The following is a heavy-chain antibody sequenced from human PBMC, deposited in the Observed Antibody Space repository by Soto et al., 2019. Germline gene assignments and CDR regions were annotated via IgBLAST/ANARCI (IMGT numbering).Heavy chain of an antibody. CDR1: GGSVSSRSHF. CDR2: IYYTGNT. V-gene: IGHV4-61*01. J-gene: IGHJ5*02. CDR3: ARYDAESGSNKLDP. Sequence: QVQLQESGPGVAKPSDTLSVTCTVSGGSVSSRSHFWSWIRQPPGGGLQWIGYIYYTGNTNYSPSLKSRATLSVDTSRNQFSLRLTSVTAADTAIYYCARYDAESGSNKLDPWGQGTLVTVSS. D-gene: IGHD5-12*01.